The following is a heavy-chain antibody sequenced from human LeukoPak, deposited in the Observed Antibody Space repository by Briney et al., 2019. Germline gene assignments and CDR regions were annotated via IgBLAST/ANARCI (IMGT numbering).Heavy chain of an antibody. V-gene: IGHV4-34*01. CDR1: GGTFSDYY. J-gene: IGHJ4*02. CDR3: ARRLWFGEFSTWLFDY. CDR2: INHSGST. Sequence: SETLSLTCAVYGGTFSDYYWTWIRQVPGKGLEWIGEINHSGSTNYNPSLKSRLTISVDTSKNQFSLKVNSVTAADTAVYFCARRLWFGEFSTWLFDYWGQGKLVTVSS. D-gene: IGHD3-10*01.